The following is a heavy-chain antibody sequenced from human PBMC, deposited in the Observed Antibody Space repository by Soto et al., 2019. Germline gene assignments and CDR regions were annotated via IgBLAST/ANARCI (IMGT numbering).Heavy chain of an antibody. CDR1: GGSISSYY. Sequence: SETLSLTCTVSGGSISSYYWSWLRQPPGNGLEWIGYIYYSGSTNYNPSLKSRVTISVDTSKNQFSLKLSSVTAADTAVYYCARVPLGVVVPAASVAFDIWGQGTMVT. CDR3: ARVPLGVVVPAASVAFDI. V-gene: IGHV4-59*01. CDR2: IYYSGST. J-gene: IGHJ3*02. D-gene: IGHD2-2*01.